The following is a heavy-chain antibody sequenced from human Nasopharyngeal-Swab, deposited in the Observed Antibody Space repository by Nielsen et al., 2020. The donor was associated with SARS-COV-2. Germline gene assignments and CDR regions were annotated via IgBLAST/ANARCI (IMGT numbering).Heavy chain of an antibody. CDR2: INPSGGST. CDR3: ARSQYCSGGSCYSGNWFDP. Sequence: WVRQAPGQGLEWVGIINPSGGSTNYAQKLQGRVTMTTDTSTSTAYMELRSLRSDDTAVYYCARSQYCSGGSCYSGNWFDPWGQGTLVTVSS. D-gene: IGHD2-15*01. J-gene: IGHJ5*02. V-gene: IGHV1-46*01.